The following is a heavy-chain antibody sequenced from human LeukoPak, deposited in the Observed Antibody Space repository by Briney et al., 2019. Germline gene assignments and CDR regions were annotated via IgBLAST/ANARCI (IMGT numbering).Heavy chain of an antibody. CDR1: GYTFTGYY. CDR2: INPNSGGT. D-gene: IGHD3-10*01. J-gene: IGHJ4*02. Sequence: ASVKVSCKASGYTFTGYYMHWVRQAPGQGLEWMGWINPNSGGTNYAQKFQGRVTMTRDTSISTAYMELSRLRSDDTAVYYCARDLFTMVRGVTDYWGQGTLVTVSS. CDR3: ARDLFTMVRGVTDY. V-gene: IGHV1-2*02.